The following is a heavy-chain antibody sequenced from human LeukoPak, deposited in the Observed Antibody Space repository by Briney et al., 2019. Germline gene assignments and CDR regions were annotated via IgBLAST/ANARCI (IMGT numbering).Heavy chain of an antibody. CDR1: GYTLTELS. Sequence: ASVKVSCKVSGYTLTELSMHWVRQAPGQGLEWMGIINPSGGSTSYAQKFQGRVTMTRDTSTSTVYMELSSLRSEDTAVYYCARVKRAEAFGFDYWGQGTLVTVSS. D-gene: IGHD3-16*01. J-gene: IGHJ4*02. V-gene: IGHV1-46*01. CDR3: ARVKRAEAFGFDY. CDR2: INPSGGST.